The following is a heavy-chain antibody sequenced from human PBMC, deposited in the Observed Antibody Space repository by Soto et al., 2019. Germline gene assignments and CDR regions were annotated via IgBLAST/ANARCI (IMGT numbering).Heavy chain of an antibody. CDR3: ARDQGLCSGGSCWGYFDY. CDR1: GYTFTNNA. D-gene: IGHD2-15*01. CDR2: INAANGDT. Sequence: QVQLVQSGAEVKKPGASVKVSCKASGYTFTNNAIRWVRQAPGQRLEWMGWINAANGDTKYSQKFRGRVTITRDTSASTAYMELSSLRSEDTAVYYCARDQGLCSGGSCWGYFDYWSQGTLVTVSS. J-gene: IGHJ4*02. V-gene: IGHV1-3*01.